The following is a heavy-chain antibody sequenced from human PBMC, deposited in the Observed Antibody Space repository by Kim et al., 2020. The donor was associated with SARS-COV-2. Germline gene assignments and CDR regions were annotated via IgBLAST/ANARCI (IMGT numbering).Heavy chain of an antibody. CDR3: AKGHPRYYYYGMDV. J-gene: IGHJ6*02. CDR2: ISYDGSNK. CDR1: GFTFSSYG. Sequence: GGSLRLSCAASGFTFSSYGMHWVRQAPGKGLEWVAVISYDGSNKYYADSVKGRFTISRDNSKNTLYLQMNSLRAEDTAVYYCAKGHPRYYYYGMDVWGQGTTVTVSS. V-gene: IGHV3-30*18.